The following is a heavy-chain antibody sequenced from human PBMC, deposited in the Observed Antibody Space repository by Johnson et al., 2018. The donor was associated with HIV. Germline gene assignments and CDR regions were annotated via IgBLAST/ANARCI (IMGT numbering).Heavy chain of an antibody. Sequence: EVQLVESGGGLIQPGGSLSPSCPPSGFPVSTTYLSWFGRAPGQGLRWVSFIYSVVTPSYAASVKGRFTFSRDNSKTQLYLQMTSLRAEDMAVYYCARGTGGWPLFDIWGQGTMVTVSS. D-gene: IGHD6-19*01. J-gene: IGHJ3*02. CDR3: ARGTGGWPLFDI. CDR2: IYSVVTP. CDR1: GFPVSTTY. V-gene: IGHV3-53*03.